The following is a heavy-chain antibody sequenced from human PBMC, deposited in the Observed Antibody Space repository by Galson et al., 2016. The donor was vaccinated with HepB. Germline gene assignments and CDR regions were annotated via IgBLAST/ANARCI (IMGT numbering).Heavy chain of an antibody. V-gene: IGHV3-23*01. J-gene: IGHJ4*02. CDR1: GFTFNNYG. Sequence: SLRLSCAASGFTFNNYGMTWVRQAPGKGLEVVSSISRSGDSRDYADSVKGRFTISRDNSKNTLSLQMNSLRAEDTAVYYCAKHPGENYYAYFHYWGQGTLVTVSS. CDR3: AKHPGENYYAYFHY. CDR2: ISRSGDSR. D-gene: IGHD3-16*01.